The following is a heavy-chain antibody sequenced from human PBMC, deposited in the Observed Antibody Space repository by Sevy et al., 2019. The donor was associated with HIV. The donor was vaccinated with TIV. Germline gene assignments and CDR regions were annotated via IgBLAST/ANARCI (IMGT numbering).Heavy chain of an antibody. D-gene: IGHD5-12*01. V-gene: IGHV3-15*01. Sequence: GGSLRLSCTASGFTFSSAWMSWVRQAPGKGLEWVGRIKSEFDGGAKANASPVKGSFSISSEDSKNTVYLQMNSLKTEDTAVYYCITDPAYRGYDEEVINYYFYGMDVWGQGTTVTVSS. J-gene: IGHJ6*02. CDR2: IKSEFDGGAK. CDR3: ITDPAYRGYDEEVINYYFYGMDV. CDR1: GFTFSSAW.